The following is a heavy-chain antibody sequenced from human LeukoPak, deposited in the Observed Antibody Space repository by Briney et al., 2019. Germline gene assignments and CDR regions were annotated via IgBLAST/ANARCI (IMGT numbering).Heavy chain of an antibody. CDR1: GLTFSSYS. CDR2: ISSSSSYI. V-gene: IGHV3-21*01. CDR3: ARTSLTRGFFDY. J-gene: IGHJ4*02. D-gene: IGHD7-27*01. Sequence: NPGGSLRLSCAASGLTFSSYSMNWVRQAPGKGLEWVSSISSSSSYIYYADSVKGRFTISRDNAKNSLYLQMNSLRAEDTAVYYCARTSLTRGFFDYWGQGTLVTVSS.